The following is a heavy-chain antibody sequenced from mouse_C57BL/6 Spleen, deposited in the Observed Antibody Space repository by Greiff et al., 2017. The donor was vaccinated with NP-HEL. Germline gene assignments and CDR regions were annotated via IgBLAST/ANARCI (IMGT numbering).Heavy chain of an antibody. CDR3: ARRNWDENYAMDY. CDR1: GYSFTGYY. J-gene: IGHJ4*01. V-gene: IGHV1-42*01. D-gene: IGHD4-1*01. Sequence: EVQLQESGPELVKPGASVKISCKASGYSFTGYYMNWVKQSPEKSLEWIGEINPSTGGTTYNQKFKAKATLTVDKSSSTAYMQLKSLTSEDSAVYYCARRNWDENYAMDYWGQGTSVTVSS. CDR2: INPSTGGT.